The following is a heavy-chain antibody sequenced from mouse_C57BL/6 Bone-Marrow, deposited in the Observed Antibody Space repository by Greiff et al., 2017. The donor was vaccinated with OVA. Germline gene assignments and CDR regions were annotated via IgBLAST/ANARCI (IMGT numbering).Heavy chain of an antibody. V-gene: IGHV1-81*01. CDR2: IYPRSGNT. D-gene: IGHD2-4*01. CDR1: GYTFTSYG. CDR3: ARWGLRVAD. J-gene: IGHJ3*01. Sequence: QVQLQQSGAELARPGASVKLSCKASGYTFTSYGISWVKQRTGQGLEWIGEIYPRSGNTYYNEKFKGKATLTADKSSSTAYMELRSLTSEDSAVYFCARWGLRVADWGQGTLVTVSA.